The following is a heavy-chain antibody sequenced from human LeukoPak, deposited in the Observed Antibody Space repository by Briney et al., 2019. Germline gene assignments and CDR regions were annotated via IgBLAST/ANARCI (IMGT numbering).Heavy chain of an antibody. CDR1: GGSISSYY. CDR3: ARGCRGLKWYCSSTSCYCGMDV. J-gene: IGHJ6*02. CDR2: IYYSGST. Sequence: PSETLSLTCTVSGGSISSYYWSWIRQPPGKGLEWIGYIYYSGSTNYNPSLKSRVTISVDTSKNQFSLKLSSVTAADTAVYYCARGCRGLKWYCSSTSCYCGMDVWGQGTTVTVSS. D-gene: IGHD2-2*01. V-gene: IGHV4-59*01.